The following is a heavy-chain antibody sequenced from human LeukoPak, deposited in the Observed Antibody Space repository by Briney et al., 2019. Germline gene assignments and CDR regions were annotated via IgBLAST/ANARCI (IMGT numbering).Heavy chain of an antibody. CDR2: INPNSGGT. D-gene: IGHD2-2*01. CDR1: GYTFTGYY. CDR3: ARDPYIVVVPAAQNWFDP. Sequence: GPVKVSCEASGYTFTGYYMHWVRQAPGQGLEWMGWINPNSGGTNYAQKFQGRVTMTRDTSISTAYMELSRLRSDDTAVYYCARDPYIVVVPAAQNWFDPWGQGTLVTVSS. J-gene: IGHJ5*02. V-gene: IGHV1-2*02.